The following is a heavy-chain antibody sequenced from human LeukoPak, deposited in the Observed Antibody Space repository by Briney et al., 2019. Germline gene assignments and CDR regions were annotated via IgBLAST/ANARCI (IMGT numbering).Heavy chain of an antibody. D-gene: IGHD3-22*01. CDR1: GFTFSSYA. CDR3: AKADSNYYDSSGYYYVGY. J-gene: IGHJ4*02. V-gene: IGHV3-23*01. CDR2: ISGSGGST. Sequence: PGESLRLSCAASGFTFSSYAMSWVRQAPGKGLEWVSAISGSGGSTYYADPVKGRFTISRDNSKNTLYLQMNSLRAEDTAVYYCAKADSNYYDSSGYYYVGYWGQGTLVTVSS.